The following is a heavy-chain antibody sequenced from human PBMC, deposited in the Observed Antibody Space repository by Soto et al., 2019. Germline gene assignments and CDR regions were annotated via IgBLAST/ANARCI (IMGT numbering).Heavy chain of an antibody. CDR1: GGSISSGDYY. J-gene: IGHJ6*02. D-gene: IGHD1-26*01. CDR2: IYYSGST. CDR3: ARDPWELPFYYYGMDV. Sequence: SETLSLTCTVSGGSISSGDYYWSWIRQPPGKGLEWIGYIYYSGSTYYNPSLKSRVTISVDTSKNQFSLKLSSVTAADTAVYYCARDPWELPFYYYGMDVWGQGTTVTAP. V-gene: IGHV4-30-4*01.